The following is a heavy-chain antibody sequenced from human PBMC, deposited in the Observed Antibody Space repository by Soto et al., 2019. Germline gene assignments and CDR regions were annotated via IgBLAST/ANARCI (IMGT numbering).Heavy chain of an antibody. J-gene: IGHJ3*02. CDR3: ARVSGKWAIAVAGTGTFDI. CDR1: GGSFSGYY. Sequence: PSETLSLTCAVYGGSFSGYYWSWIRQPPGKGLEWIGEIYHSGSTNYNPSLKSRVTISVDKSKNQFSLKLSSVTAADTAVYYCARVSGKWAIAVAGTGTFDIWGQGTMVTVSS. V-gene: IGHV4-34*01. D-gene: IGHD6-19*01. CDR2: IYHSGST.